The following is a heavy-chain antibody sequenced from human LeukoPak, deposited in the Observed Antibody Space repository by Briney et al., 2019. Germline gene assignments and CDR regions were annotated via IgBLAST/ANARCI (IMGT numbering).Heavy chain of an antibody. CDR1: GFTFSSYS. J-gene: IGHJ4*02. Sequence: GGSLRLSCAASGFTFSSYSMNWVRQAPGKGLEWVSSISSSSSYIYYADSVKGRFTISRDNAKNTVYLQMNSLRVEDTAVYYCVRNQGAGISYFDFWGQGTQVTVSS. CDR3: VRNQGAGISYFDF. V-gene: IGHV3-21*01. D-gene: IGHD1-14*01. CDR2: ISSSSSYI.